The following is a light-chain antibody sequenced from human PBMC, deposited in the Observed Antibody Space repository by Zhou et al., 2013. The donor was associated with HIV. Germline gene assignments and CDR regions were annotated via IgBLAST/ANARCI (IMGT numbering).Light chain of an antibody. CDR2: LGS. Sequence: DIVMTQSPLSLPVTPGEPASISCRSSQSLLHSNGYTYLDWYLQKPGQSPQLLIYLGSNRASGVPDRFSGSGSGTDFTLKISRVEAEDVGIYYCMQALQTPLTFGGGPRWRSN. J-gene: IGKJ4*01. CDR1: QSLLHSNGYTY. CDR3: MQALQTPLT. V-gene: IGKV2-28*01.